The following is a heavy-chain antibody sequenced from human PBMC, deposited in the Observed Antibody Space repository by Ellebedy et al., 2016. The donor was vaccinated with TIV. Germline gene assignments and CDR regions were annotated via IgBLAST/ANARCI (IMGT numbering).Heavy chain of an antibody. J-gene: IGHJ3*02. CDR1: GYTLTELS. CDR3: ASSGGAQSYSSSPSQASYAFDI. D-gene: IGHD6-13*01. CDR2: FDPEDGET. Sequence: ASVKVSCKVSGYTLTELSMHWVRQAPGKGLEWMGGFDPEDGETIYAQKFQGRVTMTEDTSTDTVYMELSSLRSEDTAVYYCASSGGAQSYSSSPSQASYAFDIWGQGTMVTVSS. V-gene: IGHV1-24*01.